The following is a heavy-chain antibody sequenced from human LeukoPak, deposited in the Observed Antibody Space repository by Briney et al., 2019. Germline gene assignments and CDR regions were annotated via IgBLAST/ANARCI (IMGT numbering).Heavy chain of an antibody. Sequence: TGGSLRLSCAVSGFTFSSYALHSARQAPGKGLEWVAVISYDGTYTYYADSVKGRFTISRDNSKNTLYLQMNSLRAEDTAVYYCAREGRYYGSGSYYRGDFDYWGQGTLVTVSS. CDR3: AREGRYYGSGSYYRGDFDY. V-gene: IGHV3-30*04. CDR2: ISYDGTYT. D-gene: IGHD3-10*01. CDR1: GFTFSSYA. J-gene: IGHJ4*02.